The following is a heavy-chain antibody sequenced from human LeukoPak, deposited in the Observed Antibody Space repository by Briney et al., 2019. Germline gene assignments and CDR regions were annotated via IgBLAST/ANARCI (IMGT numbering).Heavy chain of an antibody. CDR1: GFTFNSYA. CDR3: ARDNGWSADF. V-gene: IGHV3-7*03. D-gene: IGHD2-15*01. J-gene: IGHJ4*02. Sequence: GGSLRLSCAASGFTFNSYAMSWVRQAPGKGLEWVANIRQDGSAKPYVDSVKGRFTISRDNAKNSLFLQMNSLRAEDTAVYYCARDNGWSADFWGQGTLVTVSS. CDR2: IRQDGSAK.